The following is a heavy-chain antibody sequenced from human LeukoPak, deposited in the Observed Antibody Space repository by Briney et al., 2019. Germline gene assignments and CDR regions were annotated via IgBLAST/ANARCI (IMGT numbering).Heavy chain of an antibody. Sequence: GGSLRLSCAASGFTISNYAIHWVRQAPGTGLEWVAIISNDGSHDSYADSVKGRFTASRDNSKNTLSLQMTSLRAEDTAVYYCAREVTYFFASGSFQGYYFDHWGQGTPVTVSS. CDR1: GFTISNYA. D-gene: IGHD3-10*01. J-gene: IGHJ4*02. CDR3: AREVTYFFASGSFQGYYFDH. V-gene: IGHV3-30*04. CDR2: ISNDGSHD.